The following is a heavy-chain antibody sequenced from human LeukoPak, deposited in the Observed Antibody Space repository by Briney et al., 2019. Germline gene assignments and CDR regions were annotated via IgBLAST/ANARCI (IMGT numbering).Heavy chain of an antibody. J-gene: IGHJ5*02. CDR1: GYTFTSYD. V-gene: IGHV1-8*01. CDR3: ARGWCSSENWFDP. Sequence: GASVKVSCKASGYTFTSYDINWVRQATGQGLERMGWMNPNSGNTGYAQKFQGRVTMTRNTSISTAYMELSSLRSEDTAVYYCARGWCSSENWFDPWGQGTLVTVSS. D-gene: IGHD6-6*01. CDR2: MNPNSGNT.